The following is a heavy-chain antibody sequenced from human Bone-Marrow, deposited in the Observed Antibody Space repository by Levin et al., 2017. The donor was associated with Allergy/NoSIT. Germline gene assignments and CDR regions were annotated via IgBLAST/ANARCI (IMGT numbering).Heavy chain of an antibody. Sequence: GGSLRLSCAASGFTFSSYGMHWVRQAPGKGLEWVAVIWYDGSNKYYADSVKGRFTISRDNSKNTLYLQMNSLRAEDTAVYYCARDGYCTNGVCYTHYYYGMDVWGQGTTVTVSS. V-gene: IGHV3-33*01. J-gene: IGHJ6*02. CDR3: ARDGYCTNGVCYTHYYYGMDV. CDR2: IWYDGSNK. D-gene: IGHD2-8*01. CDR1: GFTFSSYG.